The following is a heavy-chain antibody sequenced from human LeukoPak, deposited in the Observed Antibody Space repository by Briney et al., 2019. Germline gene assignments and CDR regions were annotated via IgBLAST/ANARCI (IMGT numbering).Heavy chain of an antibody. D-gene: IGHD5-24*01. J-gene: IGHJ4*02. CDR2: IYYSGST. V-gene: IGHV4-59*08. CDR3: AGGFHGLGY. Sequence: PSETLSLTCTVSSGSISSYYWSWIRQPPGKGLEWIGYIYYSGSTNYNPSLKSRVTISVDTSKNQFSLKLSSVTAADTAVYYCAGGFHGLGYWGQGTLVTVSS. CDR1: SGSISSYY.